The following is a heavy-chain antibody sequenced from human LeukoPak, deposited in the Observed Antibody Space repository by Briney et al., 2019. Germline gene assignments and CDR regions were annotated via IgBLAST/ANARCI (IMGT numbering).Heavy chain of an antibody. CDR1: GGSISGYY. V-gene: IGHV4-59*08. CDR2: IYYSGST. Sequence: SETLPLTCTVSGGSISGYYWSWIRQPPGKGLEWIGNIYYSGSTNYNPSLKSRVTISVDTSKNQFSLKLSSVTAADTAVYYCARHLYGLYYFDYWGQGTLVTVSS. J-gene: IGHJ4*02. D-gene: IGHD4-17*01. CDR3: ARHLYGLYYFDY.